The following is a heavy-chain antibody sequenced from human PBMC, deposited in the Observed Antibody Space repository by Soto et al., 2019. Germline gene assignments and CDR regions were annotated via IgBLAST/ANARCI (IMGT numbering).Heavy chain of an antibody. CDR3: ARRYCSGGSCYSDY. Sequence: QVQLQESGPGLVKPSQTLSLTCTVSGGSISSGGYYWSWIRQHPAKGLEWIGYIYYSGSTYYNPSLKGRFTLPVAKSKNQFSVRLSSVTAADTAVYYCARRYCSGGSCYSDYWGQGTLVTVSS. J-gene: IGHJ4*02. V-gene: IGHV4-31*03. D-gene: IGHD2-15*01. CDR2: IYYSGST. CDR1: GGSISSGGYY.